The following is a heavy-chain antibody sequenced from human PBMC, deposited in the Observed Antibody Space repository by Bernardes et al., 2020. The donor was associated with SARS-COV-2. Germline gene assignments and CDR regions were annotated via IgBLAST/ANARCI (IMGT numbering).Heavy chain of an antibody. CDR1: GGSISSGGYY. J-gene: IGHJ4*02. Sequence: TLSLTCTVSGGSISSGGYYWSWIRQHPGKGLEWIGYIYYSGSTYYNPSLKSRVTISVDTSKNQFSLKLSSVTAADTAVYYCARGLVMRDTIFSYDILTGYYYFDYWGQGTLVTVSS. CDR3: ARGLVMRDTIFSYDILTGYYYFDY. CDR2: IYYSGST. V-gene: IGHV4-31*03. D-gene: IGHD3-9*01.